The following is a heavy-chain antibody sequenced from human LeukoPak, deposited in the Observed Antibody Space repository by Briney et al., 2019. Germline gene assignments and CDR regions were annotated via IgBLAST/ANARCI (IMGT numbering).Heavy chain of an antibody. CDR1: GFTFSSYS. J-gene: IGHJ4*02. Sequence: GGSLRLSCAASGFTFSSYSMNWVRQAPGKGLEWVASISSSSSYIYYADSVKGRFTISRDNAKNSLYLQMNSLRAEDTAVYYCAREGWRGYCSGGSCYYFDYWGQGTLVTVSS. V-gene: IGHV3-21*01. CDR3: AREGWRGYCSGGSCYYFDY. CDR2: ISSSSSYI. D-gene: IGHD2-15*01.